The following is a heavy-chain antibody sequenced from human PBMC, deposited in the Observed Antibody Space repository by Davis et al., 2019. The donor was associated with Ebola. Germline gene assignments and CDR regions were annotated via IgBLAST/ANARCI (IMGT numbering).Heavy chain of an antibody. D-gene: IGHD7-27*01. CDR2: IIPRFMTS. CDR1: GGTFNNFA. J-gene: IGHJ4*02. V-gene: IGHV1-69*05. CDR3: ASGEFVDF. Sequence: SVKVSCKASGGTFNNFAISWVRQAPGQGLEWMGGIIPRFMTSNYAQNFQGRVTLTRDTSTRTVYMELSSLKSDDTAIYYCASGEFVDFWGQGTLVTVSS.